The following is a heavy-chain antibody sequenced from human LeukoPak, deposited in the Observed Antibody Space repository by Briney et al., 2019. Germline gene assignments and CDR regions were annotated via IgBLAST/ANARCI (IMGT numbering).Heavy chain of an antibody. CDR3: AKESGKFDY. J-gene: IGHJ4*02. CDR2: ISADGGST. CDR1: GLNFDDSA. Sequence: PGGSLRLSCVASGLNFDDSAMHWVRQAPGKGLEWVSLISADGGSTFSADSVKGRFSISRDNSKNSLYLQMKSLRSEDTAMYYCAKESGKFDYWRQGTLVAVSS. V-gene: IGHV3-43*02.